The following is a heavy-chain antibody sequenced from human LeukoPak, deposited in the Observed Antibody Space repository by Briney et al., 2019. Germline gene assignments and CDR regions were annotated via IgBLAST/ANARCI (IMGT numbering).Heavy chain of an antibody. CDR3: ARHSDYVGDSSLDTDAFDV. CDR2: IYYSGST. V-gene: IGHV4-39*01. D-gene: IGHD4-23*01. CDR1: GGSISSSTYY. Sequence: PSETLSHTCTVSGGSISSSTYYWVWIRQPPGKGQEWIATIYYSGSTYYNPSLKSRVTISVDTSNNQFSLTLSSVTAADTAVYYCARHSDYVGDSSLDTDAFDVWGRGTMVTVSS. J-gene: IGHJ3*01.